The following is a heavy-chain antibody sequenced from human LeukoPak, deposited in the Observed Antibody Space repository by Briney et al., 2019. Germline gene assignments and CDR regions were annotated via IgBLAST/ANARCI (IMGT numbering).Heavy chain of an antibody. V-gene: IGHV4-30-4*07. Sequence: SQTLSLTCAVSGGSICSGAYSWSWIRQPPGKGLEWIGYIYHSGSTYYNPSLKSRVTMSVDTSKNQFSLKLSSVTAADTAVYFCARGGVDYYGSGTYYLMYYFDYWGQGALVTVSS. CDR1: GGSICSGAYS. CDR3: ARGGVDYYGSGTYYLMYYFDY. D-gene: IGHD3-10*01. J-gene: IGHJ4*02. CDR2: IYHSGST.